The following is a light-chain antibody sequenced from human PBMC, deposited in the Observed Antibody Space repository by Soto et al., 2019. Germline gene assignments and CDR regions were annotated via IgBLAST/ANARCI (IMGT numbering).Light chain of an antibody. Sequence: AIQVTQSPSSLSASVGDRFTITCRASQFIRTDLAWYQQKPGKAPKLLVYAWSTLQSGVPSRFSGSGSGTDFTLTISSLQPEDFATYYCLQDYNYPYTFGQGTRLEIK. CDR1: QFIRTD. V-gene: IGKV1-6*01. CDR3: LQDYNYPYT. CDR2: AWS. J-gene: IGKJ5*01.